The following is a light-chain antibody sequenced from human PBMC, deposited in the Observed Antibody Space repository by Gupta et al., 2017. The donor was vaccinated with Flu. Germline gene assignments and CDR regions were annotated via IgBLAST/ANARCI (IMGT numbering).Light chain of an antibody. CDR1: QTIGNN. CDR3: QQSFTTPIK. Sequence: DIQVTQSPSSLSASLGDKVAITCRTSQTIGNNLNWYQQKPRSAPKLLIYYASTLQNGVPSRFSDNASGTDFTLVISELQPEDFANYCCQQSFTTPIKFGQGTLVEIK. CDR2: YAS. V-gene: IGKV1-39*01. J-gene: IGKJ5*01.